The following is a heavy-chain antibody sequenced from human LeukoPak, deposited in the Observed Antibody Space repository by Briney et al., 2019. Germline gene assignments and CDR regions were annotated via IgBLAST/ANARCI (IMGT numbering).Heavy chain of an antibody. J-gene: IGHJ6*03. CDR3: ARASAYYYGSGSYYNGDYYYMDV. CDR2: VSPSGDIT. V-gene: IGHV3-21*01. D-gene: IGHD3-10*01. CDR1: GFIFSSHG. Sequence: GGTLRLSCAASGFIFSSHGMNWVRQAPGKGLEWVSGVSPSGDITYYADSVKGRFTISKDNAKNSLYLQMNSLRAEDTAVYYCARASAYYYGSGSYYNGDYYYMDVWGKGTTVTISS.